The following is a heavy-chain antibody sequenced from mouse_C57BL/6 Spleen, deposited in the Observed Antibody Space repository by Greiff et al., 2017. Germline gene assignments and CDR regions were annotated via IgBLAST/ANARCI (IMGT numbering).Heavy chain of an antibody. D-gene: IGHD1-1*01. Sequence: QVQLQQPGAELVRPGSSVKLSCKASGYTFTSYWMDWVKQRPGQGLEWIGNIYPSDSETHYNQKFKDKATLTVDKSSRTAYMQLSSLTSEDSAVYYCARRYGSSYVDYWGQGTTLTVSS. V-gene: IGHV1-61*01. CDR3: ARRYGSSYVDY. CDR2: IYPSDSET. CDR1: GYTFTSYW. J-gene: IGHJ2*01.